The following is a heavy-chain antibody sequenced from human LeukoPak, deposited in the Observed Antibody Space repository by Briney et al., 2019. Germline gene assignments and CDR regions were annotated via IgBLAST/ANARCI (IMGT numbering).Heavy chain of an antibody. Sequence: SVKVSCKASGGTFSGYAISWVRQAPGQGLEWMGGIIPIFGTANYAQKFQGRVTITTDESTSTAYMELSSLRSEDTAVYYCARDTLRDGYNYGGIDYWGQGTLVTVSS. V-gene: IGHV1-69*05. CDR1: GGTFSGYA. CDR2: IIPIFGTA. D-gene: IGHD5-24*01. J-gene: IGHJ4*02. CDR3: ARDTLRDGYNYGGIDY.